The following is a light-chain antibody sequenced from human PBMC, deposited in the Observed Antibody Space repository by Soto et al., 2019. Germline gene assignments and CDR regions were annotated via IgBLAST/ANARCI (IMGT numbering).Light chain of an antibody. V-gene: IGLV2-8*01. CDR1: SSDVGAHNF. J-gene: IGLJ1*01. Sequence: QSALTQPPSASGSPGQSVTISCTGTSSDVGAHNFVSWHQQHPGKAPKLMTYEVSKRPSGVPDRFSGSKSGNTASLTVSGLQAEDEADYYCSSYAGSNNYVFGTGTKVTVL. CDR3: SSYAGSNNYV. CDR2: EVS.